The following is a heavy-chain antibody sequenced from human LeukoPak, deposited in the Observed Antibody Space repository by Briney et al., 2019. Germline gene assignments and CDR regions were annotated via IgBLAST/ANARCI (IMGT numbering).Heavy chain of an antibody. CDR2: IYYSGST. CDR3: ARAMVRGVIVFDY. Sequence: SETLSLTCTVSGGSISNYYWSWIRQPPGKGLEWIGYIYYSGSTNYNPSLKSRVTISVDTSKNQFSLKLSSVTAADTAVYYCARAMVRGVIVFDYWGQGTLVTVSS. D-gene: IGHD3-10*01. J-gene: IGHJ4*02. V-gene: IGHV4-59*01. CDR1: GGSISNYY.